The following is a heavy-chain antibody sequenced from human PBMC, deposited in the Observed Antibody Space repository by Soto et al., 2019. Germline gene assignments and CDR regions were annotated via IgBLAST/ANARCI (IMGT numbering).Heavy chain of an antibody. V-gene: IGHV4-4*02. D-gene: IGHD2-21*01. CDR1: GDSISSSSW. CDR3: ARDQGVSSCGHYYYGMDV. Sequence: SENLSLTCAVSGDSISSSSWWSWVRQPPGKGLEWIGEMYHRGSTNYNPSLKSRVIMSLDKSKNQFSLKLSSVTAADTAVYYCARDQGVSSCGHYYYGMDVWGQGTTVTVSS. CDR2: MYHRGST. J-gene: IGHJ6*02.